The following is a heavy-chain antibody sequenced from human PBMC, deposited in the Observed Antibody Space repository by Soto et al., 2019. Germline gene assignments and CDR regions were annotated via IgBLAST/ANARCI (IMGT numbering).Heavy chain of an antibody. CDR2: IYNNGRT. J-gene: IGHJ4*02. CDR3: ARARFCTSTSCYHYFDF. Sequence: SETLSLTCTVSGGSISSSSWSWIRQPPGRGLEWMGYIYNNGRTDYNPSLKSRVTSSVDTSKNHFSLKLSSVTPADTAVYYCARARFCTSTSCYHYFDFWGQGTLVTVSS. CDR1: GGSISSSS. V-gene: IGHV4-59*01. D-gene: IGHD2-2*01.